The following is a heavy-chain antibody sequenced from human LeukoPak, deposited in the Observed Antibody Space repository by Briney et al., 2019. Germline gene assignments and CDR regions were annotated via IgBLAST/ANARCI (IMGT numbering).Heavy chain of an antibody. Sequence: SETLSLTCTVSGGSISSYYWSWIRQPPGKGLEWIGYIYTSGNTNYNPSLKSRVTISVDTSKNQFSLKLSSVTAADTAVYYCARHETAYFDYWGQGTLVTVSS. D-gene: IGHD6-25*01. CDR3: ARHETAYFDY. CDR2: IYTSGNT. J-gene: IGHJ4*02. V-gene: IGHV4-4*09. CDR1: GGSISSYY.